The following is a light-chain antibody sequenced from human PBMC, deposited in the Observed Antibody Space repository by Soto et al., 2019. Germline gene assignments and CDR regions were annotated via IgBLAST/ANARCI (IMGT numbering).Light chain of an antibody. V-gene: IGKV1-39*01. CDR2: SAS. CDR3: QQSYSTPRT. Sequence: DIQMTQSPSSLSASVGDRVTITCRASQSISTYLHWYQQKPGRAPELLIYSASSLQSGVPSRFSGSGSGTDFTLTISSLKPEDFATYYCQQSYSTPRTFGQGTKVDI. J-gene: IGKJ1*01. CDR1: QSISTY.